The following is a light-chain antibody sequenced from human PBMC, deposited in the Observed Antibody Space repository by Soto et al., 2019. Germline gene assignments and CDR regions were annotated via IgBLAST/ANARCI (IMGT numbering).Light chain of an antibody. CDR1: SSDVGTYNY. CDR3: CSYAGSYILL. CDR2: DVS. J-gene: IGLJ2*01. Sequence: QSALTQPRSVSGSPKQSVTISCTGTSSDVGTYNYVSWFQQHPGKAPKLMIPDVSKRPSGVPDRFSGSKSGNTASLTISGLQAEDEADYYCCSYAGSYILLFGGGTKLTVL. V-gene: IGLV2-11*01.